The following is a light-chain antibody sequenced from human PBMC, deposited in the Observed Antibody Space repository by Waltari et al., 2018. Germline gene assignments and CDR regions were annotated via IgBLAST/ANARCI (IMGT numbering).Light chain of an antibody. CDR2: GTY. CDR3: QQRASWPNT. V-gene: IGKV3-11*01. J-gene: IGKJ2*01. Sequence: EIVLTQPPATLSLSPGEGATLSCRASQSVSNYLAWYQQKPGQAPRFLIYGTYNRATGIPARFSGSGSGTDFTLTISSLEPEDFAVYYCQQRASWPNTFGQGTKLEIK. CDR1: QSVSNY.